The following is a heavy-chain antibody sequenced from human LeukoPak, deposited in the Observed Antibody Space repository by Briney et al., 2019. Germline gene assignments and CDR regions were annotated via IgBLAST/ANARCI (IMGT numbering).Heavy chain of an antibody. J-gene: IGHJ4*02. Sequence: GASVKVSCKASGYTFTGYYMHWVRQAPGQGLEWMGWINPNSGGTNYAQKFQGRVTMTRDTSISTAYMELSRLRSDDTAVYYCSSGITMVRGANGDYWGQGTLVTVSS. CDR1: GYTFTGYY. CDR3: SSGITMVRGANGDY. D-gene: IGHD3-10*01. CDR2: INPNSGGT. V-gene: IGHV1-2*02.